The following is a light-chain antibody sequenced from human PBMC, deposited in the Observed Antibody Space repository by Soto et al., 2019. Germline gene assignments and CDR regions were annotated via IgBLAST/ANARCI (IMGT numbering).Light chain of an antibody. CDR2: EVS. J-gene: IGLJ3*02. Sequence: QSALTQPPSASGSPGQSVTISCTGTSSDIGGYNYVSWYQQHPGKAPKVMIYEVSKRPSGVPDRFSGSKSGNTASLTVSGLQPEDDADYYCSSYAGSNNLGVFGGGTKLTVL. V-gene: IGLV2-8*01. CDR1: SSDIGGYNY. CDR3: SSYAGSNNLGV.